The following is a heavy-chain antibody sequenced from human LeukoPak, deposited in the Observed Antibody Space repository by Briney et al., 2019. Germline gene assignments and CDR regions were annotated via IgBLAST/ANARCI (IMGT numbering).Heavy chain of an antibody. CDR1: GGSYSGYY. D-gene: IGHD6-19*01. CDR3: ARRGSSGWGKYFQH. Sequence: SETLSLTCAVYGGSYSGYYWSWIRQPPGKGLEWIGEINHSGSTNYNPSLKSRVTISVDTSKNQFSLKLSSVTAADTAVYYCARRGSSGWGKYFQHWGQGTLVTVSS. J-gene: IGHJ1*01. CDR2: INHSGST. V-gene: IGHV4-34*01.